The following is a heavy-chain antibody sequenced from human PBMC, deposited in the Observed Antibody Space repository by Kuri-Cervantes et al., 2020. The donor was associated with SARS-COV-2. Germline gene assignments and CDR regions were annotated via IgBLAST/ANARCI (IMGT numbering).Heavy chain of an antibody. J-gene: IGHJ6*03. D-gene: IGHD3-3*01. V-gene: IGHV1-2*02. CDR2: INPNSGGT. CDR1: GYTFTGYY. CDR3: ARGVTIFGVVSYYYYMDV. Sequence: ASVKVSCKASGYTFTGYYMHSVRQAPGQGLEWMGWINPNSGGTNYAQKFQGRVTMTRDTSISTAYMELSRLRSDDTAVYYCARGVTIFGVVSYYYYMDVWGKGTTVTVSS.